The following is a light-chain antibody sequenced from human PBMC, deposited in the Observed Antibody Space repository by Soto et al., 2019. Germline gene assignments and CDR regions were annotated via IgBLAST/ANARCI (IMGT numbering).Light chain of an antibody. CDR2: SAS. J-gene: IGKJ2*01. CDR3: QQGHNWPLT. CDR1: QSISTE. Sequence: EIVMTQSPATLSVSPGERATLSCRASQSISTELAWYQQKPGQPPRLLIYSASTRATGVPARFTGSGSGSEFTLTISGLQSEDFPVYYCQQGHNWPLTFGQGTRLEI. V-gene: IGKV3-15*01.